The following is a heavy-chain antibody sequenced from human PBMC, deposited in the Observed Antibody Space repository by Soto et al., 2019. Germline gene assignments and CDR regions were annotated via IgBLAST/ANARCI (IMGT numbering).Heavy chain of an antibody. Sequence: LRLSCAASGSISTTTPLSWVRQAPGKGLEWVSTISGRGTNTYYADSVKGRFIISRDNLKNTVNLQMNGLGVEDTAIYYCATSFRYFDNWGQGTRVTVSS. CDR2: ISGRGTNT. CDR1: GSISTTTP. CDR3: ATSFRYFDN. J-gene: IGHJ4*02. V-gene: IGHV3-23*01.